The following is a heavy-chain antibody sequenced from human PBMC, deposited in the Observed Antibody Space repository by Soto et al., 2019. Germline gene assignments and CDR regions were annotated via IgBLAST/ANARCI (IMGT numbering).Heavy chain of an antibody. CDR3: ARQQWLVLNAFDI. V-gene: IGHV4-59*01. Sequence: QVQLQESGPGLVKPSETLSLTRTVSGGSISSYYWSWIRQPPGKGLEWIGYIYYSGSTNYNPSLKSRVTISVDTSKNQFSLKLSSVTAADTAVYYCARQQWLVLNAFDIWGQGTMVTVSS. CDR2: IYYSGST. D-gene: IGHD6-19*01. J-gene: IGHJ3*02. CDR1: GGSISSYY.